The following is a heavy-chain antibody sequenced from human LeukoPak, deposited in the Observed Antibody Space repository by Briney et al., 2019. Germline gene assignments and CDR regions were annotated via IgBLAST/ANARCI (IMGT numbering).Heavy chain of an antibody. Sequence: GRSLRLSCTTSGFTFSNYWMSWVSQAPGKGMEWVANIKEDGSEKYCVDSVKGRFTISRDNAKNSLYLQMNSLRGEDTAVYYCARTRPGSSSWHLGLDFWGQGTLVTVSS. D-gene: IGHD6-13*01. CDR2: IKEDGSEK. CDR1: GFTFSNYW. CDR3: ARTRPGSSSWHLGLDF. J-gene: IGHJ4*02. V-gene: IGHV3-7*02.